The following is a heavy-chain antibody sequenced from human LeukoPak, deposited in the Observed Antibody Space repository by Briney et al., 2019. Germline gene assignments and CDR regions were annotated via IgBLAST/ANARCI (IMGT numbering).Heavy chain of an antibody. CDR2: ISSSSSYI. D-gene: IGHD2-8*01. J-gene: IGHJ6*02. CDR1: GFTLSSYS. Sequence: GGSLRLSCAASGFTLSSYSMNWVRQAPGKGLEWVSSISSSSSYIYYADSVKGRITISRDNAKNSLYLQMNSLRAEDTAVYYCARDCTNGVCPTQVGMDVWGQGTTVTVSS. CDR3: ARDCTNGVCPTQVGMDV. V-gene: IGHV3-21*01.